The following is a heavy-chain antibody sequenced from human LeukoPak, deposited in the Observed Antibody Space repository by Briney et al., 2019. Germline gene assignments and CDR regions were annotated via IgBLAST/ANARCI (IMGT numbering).Heavy chain of an antibody. CDR1: DGSIINNNHY. D-gene: IGHD3-22*01. CDR2: ISYSGGT. J-gene: IGHJ3*02. Sequence: SETLSLTCTVSDGSIINNNHYWGWTRQPPGKGLEWIVSISYSGGTAYNPSLRSRVTISVDTSKNQFSLKVNSVTAADTAVYYCAREVEYYDSSGYRPHAFDIWGQGTLVTVSS. V-gene: IGHV4-39*02. CDR3: AREVEYYDSSGYRPHAFDI.